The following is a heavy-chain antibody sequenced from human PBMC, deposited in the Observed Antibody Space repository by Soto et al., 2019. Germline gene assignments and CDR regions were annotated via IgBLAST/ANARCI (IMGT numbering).Heavy chain of an antibody. Sequence: EVQLVESGGGLVQPGGSLRLSCAASGFTFSDHYMDWVRQAPGKGLEWVARIRNKPKSYTTEYAASVKGRFTVSRDDSTLYLQMNSLKTEDTALYYCARARDDGTGYHFFDSWGQGTLVTVSS. V-gene: IGHV3-72*01. CDR1: GFTFSDHY. CDR3: ARARDDGTGYHFFDS. CDR2: IRNKPKSYTT. J-gene: IGHJ4*02. D-gene: IGHD3-9*01.